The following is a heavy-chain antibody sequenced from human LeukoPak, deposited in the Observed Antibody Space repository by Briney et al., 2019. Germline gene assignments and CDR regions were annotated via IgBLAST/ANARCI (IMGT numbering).Heavy chain of an antibody. Sequence: GGSLRLSCSASAFTFSSYAMHWVRQAPGKGLQYVSGISTNGGSTYYADSVKGRFSISRDNSKNTLYLQMSSLRAEDTAVYYCVLGSSGFLAPGYFDSWGQGTLVTVSS. CDR2: ISTNGGST. CDR3: VLGSSGFLAPGYFDS. D-gene: IGHD3-22*01. V-gene: IGHV3-64D*09. CDR1: AFTFSSYA. J-gene: IGHJ4*02.